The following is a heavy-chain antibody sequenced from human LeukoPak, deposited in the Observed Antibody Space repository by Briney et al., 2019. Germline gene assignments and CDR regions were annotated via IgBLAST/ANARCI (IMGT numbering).Heavy chain of an antibody. J-gene: IGHJ5*02. Sequence: PSQTLSLTCTVSGGSINSGDYYWSWIRQPPGKGLEWIGYIDYSGTTYYNLSLKSRVTISLDTSKNQFSLRLNSVTAADTAVYYCARSRAFNSGAFDPWGQGSLVTVSS. CDR3: ARSRAFNSGAFDP. CDR1: GGSINSGDYY. V-gene: IGHV4-30-4*01. CDR2: IDYSGTT. D-gene: IGHD1-26*01.